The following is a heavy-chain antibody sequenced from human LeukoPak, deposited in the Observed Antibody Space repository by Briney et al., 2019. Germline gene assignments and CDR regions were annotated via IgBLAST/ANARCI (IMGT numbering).Heavy chain of an antibody. CDR2: ISPYNGNT. J-gene: IGHJ4*02. CDR3: ARDLQQWLTGPFDY. Sequence: ASGKVSCKPSGYTFTNYGISWVRQAPGQGPEWMGWISPYNGNTNYAQKVQGRVTMTADTSTSTAYMELRSLRSDDTAVYYCARDLQQWLTGPFDYWGQGTLVTVSS. D-gene: IGHD6-19*01. CDR1: GYTFTNYG. V-gene: IGHV1-18*01.